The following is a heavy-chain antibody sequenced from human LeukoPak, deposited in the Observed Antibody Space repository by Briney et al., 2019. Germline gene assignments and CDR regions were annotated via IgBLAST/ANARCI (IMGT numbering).Heavy chain of an antibody. D-gene: IGHD1-1*01. J-gene: IGHJ4*02. Sequence: SETLSLTCAVSGGSISSRNWWSWVRQPPGKGLGGGGAIYLSGSTNYNPSLKGRATISVDKSKNQFSLNATAVTAADTRVCFCARNGAGWYFDFWGEGTLVPVPS. CDR3: ARNGAGWYFDF. CDR1: GGSISSRNW. V-gene: IGHV4-4*02. CDR2: IYLSGST.